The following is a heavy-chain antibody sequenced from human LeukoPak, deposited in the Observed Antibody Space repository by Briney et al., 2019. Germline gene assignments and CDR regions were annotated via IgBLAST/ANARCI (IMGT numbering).Heavy chain of an antibody. J-gene: IGHJ3*02. CDR1: GDSVSSNSAA. CDR3: ARDYGGYCSGGSCYSDLRGNAFDI. CDR2: TYYRSKWYN. V-gene: IGHV6-1*01. D-gene: IGHD2-15*01. Sequence: SQTLSLTCAISGDSVSSNSAAWNWIRQSPSRGLEWLGRTYYRSKWYNDYAVSVKSRITINPDTSKNQFSLQLNSVTPGDTAVYCCARDYGGYCSGGSCYSDLRGNAFDIWGQGTMVTVSS.